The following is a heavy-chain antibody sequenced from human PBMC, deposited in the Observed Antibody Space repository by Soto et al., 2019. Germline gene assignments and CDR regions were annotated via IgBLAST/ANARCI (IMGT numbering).Heavy chain of an antibody. D-gene: IGHD3-22*01. J-gene: IGHJ4*02. CDR2: INAGNGNT. V-gene: IGHV1-3*01. CDR1: GDSFTSYS. CDR3: ARVEDYYDSSGYYPLGH. Sequence: ASVKVSCKACGDSFTSYSRHWVRQGPEQRLEWMGWINAGNGNTKYSQKFQGRVTITRDTSASTAYMELSSLRSEDTAVYYCARVEDYYDSSGYYPLGHWGQGTLVTVSS.